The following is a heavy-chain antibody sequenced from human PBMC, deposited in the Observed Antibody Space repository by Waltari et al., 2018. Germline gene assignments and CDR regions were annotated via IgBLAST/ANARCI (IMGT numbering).Heavy chain of an antibody. CDR3: AVPRRDSSGYYYWT. CDR2: ISSNGGST. Sequence: EVQLVESGGGLVQPGGSLRLSCAASGFTSSSYAMHWVRKAPGKGLEYVSAISSNGGSTYYANSVKGRFTISRDNSKNTLYLQMGSLRAEDMAVYYCAVPRRDSSGYYYWTWGQGTLVTVSS. V-gene: IGHV3-64*01. J-gene: IGHJ5*02. D-gene: IGHD3-22*01. CDR1: GFTSSSYA.